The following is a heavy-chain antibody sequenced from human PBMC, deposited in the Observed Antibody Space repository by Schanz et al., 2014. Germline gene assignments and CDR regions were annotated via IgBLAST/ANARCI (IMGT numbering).Heavy chain of an antibody. V-gene: IGHV3-30*18. CDR3: AKSYDTSGYSGFDY. CDR2: ISYDGSFE. CDR1: GFTFSDYG. J-gene: IGHJ4*02. D-gene: IGHD3-22*01. Sequence: QVQLVESGGGVVQPGRSLRLSCGASGFTFSDYGTHWVRQAPGKGLEWVAFISYDGSFEDYLDSVKGRFTISRDNSKNTLYLQMNSLRTEDTAVYFCAKSYDTSGYSGFDYWGQGTLVTVSS.